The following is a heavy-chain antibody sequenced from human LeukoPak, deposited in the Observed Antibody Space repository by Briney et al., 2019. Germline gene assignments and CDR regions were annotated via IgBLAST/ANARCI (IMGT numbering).Heavy chain of an antibody. V-gene: IGHV4-30-2*01. J-gene: IGHJ5*02. CDR1: GGSISSSGYS. Sequence: SETLSLTCAVSGGSISSSGYSWSWIRQPPGKGLEWIGYIHHTGSTYYNPSLKSRVTISVDRSKNQFSLKLSSVTAADTAMYFCARTPTYCGGDCYYFDPWGQGTLVTVST. D-gene: IGHD2-21*02. CDR3: ARTPTYCGGDCYYFDP. CDR2: IHHTGST.